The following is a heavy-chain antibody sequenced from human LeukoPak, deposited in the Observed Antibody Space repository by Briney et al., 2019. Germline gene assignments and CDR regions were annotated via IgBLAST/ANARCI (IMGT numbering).Heavy chain of an antibody. V-gene: IGHV3-72*01. CDR1: GFTFSDYY. Sequence: GGSLRLSCAASGFTFSDYYMDWVRQAPGKGLEWVGRTRNKANSYTTDYAASVKGRFTISRDDSKNSLYLQMNSLKSEDTAVYYCARLYGSGTYYNLDYWGQGTLVTVSS. CDR2: TRNKANSYTT. D-gene: IGHD3-10*01. J-gene: IGHJ4*02. CDR3: ARLYGSGTYYNLDY.